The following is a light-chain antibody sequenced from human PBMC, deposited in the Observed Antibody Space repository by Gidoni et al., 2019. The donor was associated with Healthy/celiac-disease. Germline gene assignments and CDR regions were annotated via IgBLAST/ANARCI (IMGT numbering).Light chain of an antibody. CDR3: QQYNNWPPWT. CDR2: GAS. Sequence: VSPGDRATLSCRASQSVSSNLAWYQQKPGQAPRLLIYGASTRATGIPARFSGSGSGTEFTLTISSLQSEDFAVYYCQQYNNWPPWTFGQGTKVEIK. V-gene: IGKV3-15*01. CDR1: QSVSSN. J-gene: IGKJ1*01.